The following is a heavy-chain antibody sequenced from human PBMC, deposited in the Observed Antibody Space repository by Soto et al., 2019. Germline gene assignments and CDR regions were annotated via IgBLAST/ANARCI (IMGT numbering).Heavy chain of an antibody. CDR3: AGIVGATGSHSFDY. J-gene: IGHJ4*02. CDR1: GFTFSSYA. Sequence: EVQLLESGGGLVQPGGSLRLSCAASGFTFSSYAMSWVRQAPGKGLEWVSAISGSGGSTYYADSVKGRFTISRDNSKNPLYLQMNSLRAEDTAVYYCAGIVGATGSHSFDYWGQGTLVTVSS. V-gene: IGHV3-23*01. D-gene: IGHD1-26*01. CDR2: ISGSGGST.